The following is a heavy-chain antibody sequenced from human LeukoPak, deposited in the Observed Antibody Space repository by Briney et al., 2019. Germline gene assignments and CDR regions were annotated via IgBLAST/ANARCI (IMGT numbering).Heavy chain of an antibody. V-gene: IGHV3-23*01. CDR3: AKSPHYRVTAVIYYFDY. CDR1: GFTFSSFA. D-gene: IGHD3-10*01. CDR2: ISGSGTNT. Sequence: QAGGSLRLSCEASGFTFSSFAMTWVRQAPGKGLEWVSGISGSGTNTYYADSVKGRFTISRDNSRTTLYLQMNSLRAEDTAVYYCAKSPHYRVTAVIYYFDYWGQGTLVTASP. J-gene: IGHJ4*02.